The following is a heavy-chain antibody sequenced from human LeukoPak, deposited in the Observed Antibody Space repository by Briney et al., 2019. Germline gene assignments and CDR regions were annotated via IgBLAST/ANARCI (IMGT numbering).Heavy chain of an antibody. CDR2: ISGSGDRT. J-gene: IGHJ3*02. Sequence: QSGGSLILSCAASRLTISSSGMSWVRQAPGKGLEWVSAISGSGDRTHYADSERGRFTISRDTSKDTLYLQMNSLRADDTAVYYCARDGFNDRSGDNDGFDMWGQGTMVTVSS. V-gene: IGHV3-23*01. D-gene: IGHD1-1*01. CDR1: RLTISSSG. CDR3: ARDGFNDRSGDNDGFDM.